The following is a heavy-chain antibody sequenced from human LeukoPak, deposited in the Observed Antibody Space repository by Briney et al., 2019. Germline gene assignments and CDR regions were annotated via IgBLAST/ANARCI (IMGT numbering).Heavy chain of an antibody. V-gene: IGHV3-30*04. CDR3: ARGWKSGSYPGD. J-gene: IGHJ4*02. CDR2: ISYDGSNK. D-gene: IGHD1-26*01. CDR1: GFTFSSYA. Sequence: GGSLRLSCAASGFTFSSYAMHWVRQAPGKGLEWVAVISYDGSNKYYADSVKGRFTISRDNSKNTLYLQMNSLRAEDTAVYYCARGWKSGSYPGDWGQGTLVTVSS.